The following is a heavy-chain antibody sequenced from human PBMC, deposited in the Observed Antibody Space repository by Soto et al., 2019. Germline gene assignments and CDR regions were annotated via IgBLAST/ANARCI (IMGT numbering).Heavy chain of an antibody. V-gene: IGHV3-11*01. CDR2: ISSSGSTI. CDR3: ARDTIWGSYRPWAFDI. Sequence: QVQLVESGGGLVKPGGSLRLSCAASGFTFSDYYMSWIRQAPGKGLEWVSYISSSGSTIYYADSVKGRFTISRDNAKNSLYLQLNSLRAEDTAVYYCARDTIWGSYRPWAFDIWGQGTMVTVSS. D-gene: IGHD3-16*02. CDR1: GFTFSDYY. J-gene: IGHJ3*02.